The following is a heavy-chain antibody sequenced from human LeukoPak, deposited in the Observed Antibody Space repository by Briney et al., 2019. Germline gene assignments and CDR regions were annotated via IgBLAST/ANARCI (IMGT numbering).Heavy chain of an antibody. CDR2: ISYSGST. CDR1: GGSISPYY. V-gene: IGHV4-59*01. Sequence: PSETLSLTCTVSGGSISPYYWHWIRQSPGKGLEYIGHISYSGSTNYNPSLKSRVTISLDTSKNQFSLKVRSVTAADTAVYYCARGFDSKSTYFDYWGQGTLVTVSS. D-gene: IGHD5-12*01. CDR3: ARGFDSKSTYFDY. J-gene: IGHJ4*02.